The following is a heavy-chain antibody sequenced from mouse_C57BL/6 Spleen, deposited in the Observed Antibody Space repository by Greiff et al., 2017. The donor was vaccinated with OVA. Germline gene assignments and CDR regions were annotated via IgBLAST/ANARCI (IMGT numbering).Heavy chain of an antibody. V-gene: IGHV1-15*01. CDR2: IDPETGGT. D-gene: IGHD3-2*02. Sequence: VQLQQSGAELVRPGASVTLSCKASGYTFTDYEMHWVKQTPVHGLEWIGAIDPETGGTAYNQKFKGKAILTADKSSSTAYMELRSLTSEDSAVYYCTNSSGYSYYYAMDYWGQGTSVTVSS. CDR1: GYTFTDYE. J-gene: IGHJ4*01. CDR3: TNSSGYSYYYAMDY.